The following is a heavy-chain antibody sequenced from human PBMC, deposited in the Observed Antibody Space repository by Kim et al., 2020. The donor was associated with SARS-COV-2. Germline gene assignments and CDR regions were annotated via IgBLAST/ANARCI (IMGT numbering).Heavy chain of an antibody. D-gene: IGHD1-26*01. Sequence: EGSLRLSCAASGFTFSSHWMLWVRQAPGKGLVWVSRINSDGTSTTYADSVKGRFTISRDNAKNTLYLQMNSLRAEDTAVYYCARGGEVSRPSGSYGDCWGQGTLVTVSS. V-gene: IGHV3-74*01. CDR1: GFTFSSHW. CDR3: ARGGEVSRPSGSYGDC. CDR2: INSDGTST. J-gene: IGHJ4*02.